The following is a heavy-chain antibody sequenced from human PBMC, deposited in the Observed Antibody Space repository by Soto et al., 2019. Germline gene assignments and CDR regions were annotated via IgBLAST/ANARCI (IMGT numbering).Heavy chain of an antibody. D-gene: IGHD3-9*01. V-gene: IGHV1-69*12. CDR2: ITRMFVTT. J-gene: IGHJ6*02. CDR3: ARSTPGYYYYGMDL. CDR1: GGTFSKSA. Sequence: QVQLVQSGAEVKKPGSSVKVSCKASGGTFSKSAINWVRQAPGQGLDWMGGITRMFVTTNYAQKFQGRVTITADESETTAYMELSTLTSDDTGVYYCARSTPGYYYYGMDLWGQGTKVTVSS.